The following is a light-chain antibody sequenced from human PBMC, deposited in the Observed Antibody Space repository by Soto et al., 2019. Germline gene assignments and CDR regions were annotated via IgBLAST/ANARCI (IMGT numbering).Light chain of an antibody. CDR2: NNN. CDR3: AAWDGSLNCLG. J-gene: IGLJ1*01. V-gene: IGLV1-44*01. CDR1: SSNIGSNT. Sequence: QSVLTQPPSASGTPGQRVTISCSGSSSNIGSNTVNWYQQLPGTAPKLLIYNNNQRPSGVPDRFSGSKSGTSASLAISGLQFGDWACLYRAAWDGSLNCLGFGTGTKLTVL.